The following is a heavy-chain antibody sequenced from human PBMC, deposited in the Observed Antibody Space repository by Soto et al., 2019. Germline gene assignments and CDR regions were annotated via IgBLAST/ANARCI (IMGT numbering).Heavy chain of an antibody. D-gene: IGHD3-22*01. CDR1: GFTFSGSA. J-gene: IGHJ6*02. Sequence: GSLRLSCAASGFTFSGSAMHWVRQASGKGLEWVGRIRSKANSYATAYAASVKGRFTISRDDSKNTAYLQMNSLKTEDTAVYYCTRSDYYYDSSGSRLYYYGMDVWGQGTTVTVSS. V-gene: IGHV3-73*01. CDR2: IRSKANSYAT. CDR3: TRSDYYYDSSGSRLYYYGMDV.